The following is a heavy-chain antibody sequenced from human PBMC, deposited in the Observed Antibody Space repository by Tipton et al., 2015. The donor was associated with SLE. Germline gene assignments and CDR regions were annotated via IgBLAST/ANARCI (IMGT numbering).Heavy chain of an antibody. V-gene: IGHV4-59*08. CDR3: ARDLNSSWYYVDY. Sequence: LRLSCTVSGGSLSSYYWSWIRQPPGKGLGWVGYIYHSGSTYYNPSLKRRVIISVDTSKNQFSLKLTSVTAADTAVYYCARDLNSSWYYVDYWGQGTLVTVSS. D-gene: IGHD6-13*01. CDR1: GGSLSSYY. CDR2: IYHSGST. J-gene: IGHJ4*02.